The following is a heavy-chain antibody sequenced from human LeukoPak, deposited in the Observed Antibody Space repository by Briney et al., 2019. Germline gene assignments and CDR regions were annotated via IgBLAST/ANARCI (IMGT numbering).Heavy chain of an antibody. CDR3: ARYSRGYFDY. J-gene: IGHJ4*02. V-gene: IGHV1-69*13. D-gene: IGHD3-10*01. CDR1: GYTFTGYY. Sequence: SVKVSCKASGYTFTGYYMHWVRQAPGQGLEWMGGIIPIFGTANYAQKFQGRVTITADESTSTAYMELSSLRSEDTAVYYCARYSRGYFDYWGQGTLVTVSS. CDR2: IIPIFGTA.